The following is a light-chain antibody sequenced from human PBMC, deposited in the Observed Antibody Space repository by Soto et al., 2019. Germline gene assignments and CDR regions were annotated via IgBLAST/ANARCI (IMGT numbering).Light chain of an antibody. CDR3: AAWDDSLSGRV. J-gene: IGLJ3*02. CDR1: SSNIGSNY. Sequence: QSVLTQPPSASGTPGQRLTISCSGSSSNIGSNYVYWYQQLAGTAPKLLIYSNNQRPSGVPDRFSGSKSGTSASLAISGLRSEYEADYYCAAWDDSLSGRVFGGGTKLTVL. CDR2: SNN. V-gene: IGLV1-47*02.